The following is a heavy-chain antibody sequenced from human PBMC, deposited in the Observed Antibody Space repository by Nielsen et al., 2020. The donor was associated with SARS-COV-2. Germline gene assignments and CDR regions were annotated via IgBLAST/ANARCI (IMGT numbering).Heavy chain of an antibody. CDR2: IAPGDSYI. J-gene: IGHJ4*02. Sequence: VRQMPGKGLEWMGRIAPGDSYISYSPSFQGHVTISADKSTTTANLQWSGLKASDTAMYYCARHSYQYYYGSSGYYYFDSWGQGTQVTVSS. V-gene: IGHV5-10-1*01. CDR3: ARHSYQYYYGSSGYYYFDS. D-gene: IGHD3-22*01.